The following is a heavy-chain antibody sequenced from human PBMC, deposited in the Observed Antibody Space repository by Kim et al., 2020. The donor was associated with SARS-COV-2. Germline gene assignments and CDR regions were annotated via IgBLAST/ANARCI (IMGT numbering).Heavy chain of an antibody. CDR3: AKDRQGGWYFDY. D-gene: IGHD6-19*01. J-gene: IGHJ4*02. Sequence: GYADSVKGRFTIPRDNAKNSLYLQMNSLRAEDTALYYCAKDRQGGWYFDYWGQGTLVTVSS. V-gene: IGHV3-9*01.